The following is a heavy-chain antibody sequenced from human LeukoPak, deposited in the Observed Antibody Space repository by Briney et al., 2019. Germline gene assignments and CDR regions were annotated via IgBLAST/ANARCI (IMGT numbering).Heavy chain of an antibody. D-gene: IGHD7-27*01. CDR3: AAELGIGGAFDY. Sequence: GASVKVSCRASGYTFTGYYMHWVRQAPGQGLEWMGWINPNSGGTNYAQKFQGRVTMTRDTSISTAYMELSRLRSDDTAVYYCAAELGIGGAFDYWGQGTLVTVSS. V-gene: IGHV1-2*02. CDR2: INPNSGGT. CDR1: GYTFTGYY. J-gene: IGHJ4*02.